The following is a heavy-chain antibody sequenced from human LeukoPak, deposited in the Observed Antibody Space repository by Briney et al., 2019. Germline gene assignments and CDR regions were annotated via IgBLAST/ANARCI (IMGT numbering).Heavy chain of an antibody. CDR2: IYYSGST. CDR3: ARHPRSHRYPPDY. Sequence: PSETLSLTCTVSGGSISSSSYYWGWIRQPPGKGLECIGSIYYSGSTYYNPSLKSRVTISVDTSKNQFSLKLNSVTAADTAVYYCARHPRSHRYPPDYWGQGTLVTVSS. D-gene: IGHD3-16*02. CDR1: GGSISSSSYY. J-gene: IGHJ4*02. V-gene: IGHV4-39*01.